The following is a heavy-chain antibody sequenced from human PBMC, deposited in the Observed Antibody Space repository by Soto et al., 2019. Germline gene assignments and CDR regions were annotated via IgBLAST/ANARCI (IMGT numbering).Heavy chain of an antibody. D-gene: IGHD2-15*01. CDR3: ARPRYPGRGYYGMDV. V-gene: IGHV5-51*01. CDR1: GYSSTSYW. J-gene: IGHJ6*02. CDR2: ISPGDSDT. Sequence: PGESLKISWKGSGYSSTSYWHGWVRPMPEKGQESMGIISPGDSDTRSSPSLQGQVTISADKSISTAYLQWSSLKASDTAMYYCARPRYPGRGYYGMDVWGQGTTVTVSS.